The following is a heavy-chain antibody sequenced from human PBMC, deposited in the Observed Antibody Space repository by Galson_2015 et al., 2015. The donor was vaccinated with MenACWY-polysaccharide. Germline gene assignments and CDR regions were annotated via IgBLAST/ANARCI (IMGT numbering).Heavy chain of an antibody. Sequence: SGGTSTKYADSVKGRFTISRDNAKKTLYLQMNSLRAEDTAVYYCARGNYYAMEVWGQGTTVTV. V-gene: IGHV3-74*01. CDR3: ARGNYYAMEV. J-gene: IGHJ6*02. CDR2: SGGTST.